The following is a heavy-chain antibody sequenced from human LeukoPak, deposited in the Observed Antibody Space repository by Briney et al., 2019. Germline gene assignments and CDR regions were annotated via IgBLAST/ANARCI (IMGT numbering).Heavy chain of an antibody. J-gene: IGHJ3*02. CDR2: INENGREK. CDR3: VRDGRGLTPLDI. D-gene: IGHD1-1*01. V-gene: IGHV3-7*01. CDR1: GFTFSREW. Sequence: GGSLRLSCAASGFTFSREWMNWVRQAPGKRLEWVANINENGREKYYVGSVKGRFTISRDNAQNSLYLQMNSLRVEDTAVYYCVRDGRGLTPLDIWGQGTVVTVSS.